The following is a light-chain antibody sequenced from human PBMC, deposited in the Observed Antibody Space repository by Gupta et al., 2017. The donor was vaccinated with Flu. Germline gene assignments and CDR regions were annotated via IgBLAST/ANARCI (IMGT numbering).Light chain of an antibody. J-gene: IGLJ3*02. CDR1: RSNIGNGY. Sequence: QSVLTQPPSVSAAPGQKVTISCSGSRSNIGNGYVSWYQQFPGTAPKLLIYDNNKRPSGIPDRFSGSKSGKSATLAITGLQTGDEANYYCGTWDISLNSVFGGGTKLTVL. V-gene: IGLV1-51*01. CDR2: DNN. CDR3: GTWDISLNSV.